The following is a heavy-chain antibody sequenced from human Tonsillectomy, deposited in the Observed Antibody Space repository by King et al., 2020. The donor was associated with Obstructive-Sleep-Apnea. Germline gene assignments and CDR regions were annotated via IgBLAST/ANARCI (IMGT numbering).Heavy chain of an antibody. V-gene: IGHV3-9*01. CDR2: ISWNSGSI. D-gene: IGHD6-19*01. J-gene: IGHJ4*02. CDR1: GFTFDDYG. CDR3: AKSYSSGWYVPFDY. Sequence: DVQLVESGGGLVQPGRSLRLSCAGSGFTFDDYGMHWVRQAPGKGLEWVSGISWNSGSIGYADSVKGRFTISRDNAKNSLYLQMNSLRAEDTAFYYCAKSYSSGWYVPFDYWGQGTLVTVFS.